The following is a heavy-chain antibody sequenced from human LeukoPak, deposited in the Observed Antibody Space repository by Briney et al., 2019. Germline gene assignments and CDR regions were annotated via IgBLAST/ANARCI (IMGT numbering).Heavy chain of an antibody. Sequence: SETLFLTCTVSGGSISSYFCSWIRQPPGKGLEWIGYIYYSGSTNYNPSLRSRVTISVDTSKNQFSLKLSSVTAADTAVYYCARWISMTWLPSPWFDPWGQGTLVTVSS. CDR3: ARWISMTWLPSPWFDP. CDR2: IYYSGST. J-gene: IGHJ5*02. D-gene: IGHD6-19*01. CDR1: GGSISSYF. V-gene: IGHV4-59*01.